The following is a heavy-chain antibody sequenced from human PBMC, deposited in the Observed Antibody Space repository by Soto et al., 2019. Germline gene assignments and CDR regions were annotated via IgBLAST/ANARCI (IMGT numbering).Heavy chain of an antibody. Sequence: GESLKISCKGSGYSFTSHWIGWVRQMPGKGLEWMGIIYPGDSDTRYSPSFQGQVTISADKSISTAYLQWSSLKASDTAMYYCARTVYSSLTSYYYYGMDVWGQGTTVTVSS. CDR3: ARTVYSSLTSYYYYGMDV. D-gene: IGHD6-6*01. J-gene: IGHJ6*02. V-gene: IGHV5-51*01. CDR1: GYSFTSHW. CDR2: IYPGDSDT.